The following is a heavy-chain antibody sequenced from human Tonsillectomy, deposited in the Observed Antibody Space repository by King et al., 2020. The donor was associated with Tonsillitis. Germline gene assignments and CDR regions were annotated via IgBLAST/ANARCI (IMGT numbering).Heavy chain of an antibody. CDR1: GFPFSSYA. CDR2: IYSGGSST. V-gene: IGHV3-23*03. CDR3: AVYGDPLSHNYYYGMDV. Sequence: VQLVESGGGLVQPGGSLRLSCAASGFPFSSYAMSWVRQAPGKGREWVSVIYSGGSSTDYADSVKGRFTISRDNSKNTLYLQMNSLRAEDTAVYYCAVYGDPLSHNYYYGMDVWGQGTTVTVSS. J-gene: IGHJ6*02. D-gene: IGHD4-17*01.